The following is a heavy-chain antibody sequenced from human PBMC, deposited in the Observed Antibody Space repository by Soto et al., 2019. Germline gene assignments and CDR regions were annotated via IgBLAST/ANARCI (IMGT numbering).Heavy chain of an antibody. CDR3: AHRRSSSWYFDY. J-gene: IGHJ4*02. D-gene: IGHD6-13*01. CDR2: IYWDDDK. Sequence: QITLKESGPTLVKPTETLTLTCTFSGFSLSTNGVGVGWIRQPPGKALEWLALIYWDDDKRYIPSLKSRLTISKDTSNNQVVLIITNMDPVDTGTYYCAHRRSSSWYFDYWGQGTLVTVSS. V-gene: IGHV2-5*02. CDR1: GFSLSTNGVG.